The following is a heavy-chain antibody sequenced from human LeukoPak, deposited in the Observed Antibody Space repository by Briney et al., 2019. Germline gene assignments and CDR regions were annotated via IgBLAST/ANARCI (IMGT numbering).Heavy chain of an antibody. CDR2: IYYSGST. J-gene: IGHJ5*02. V-gene: IGHV4-30-4*01. Sequence: NPSQTLSLTCTVSGGSISSGDYYWSWIRQPPGKGLEWIGFIYYSGSTYYNPSLKSRVTMSVDTSKNQFSLKLSSVTAADTAVYYCAREWGSSWYEGFDPWGQGTLVTVSS. CDR3: AREWGSSWYEGFDP. CDR1: GGSISSGDYY. D-gene: IGHD6-13*01.